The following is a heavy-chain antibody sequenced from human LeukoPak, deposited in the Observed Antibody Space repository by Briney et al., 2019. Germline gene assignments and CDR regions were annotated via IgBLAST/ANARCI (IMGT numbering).Heavy chain of an antibody. J-gene: IGHJ4*02. CDR2: IRYDGSNK. CDR1: GFTFSSYG. V-gene: IGHV3-30*02. D-gene: IGHD7-27*01. Sequence: GRSLRLSCVAPGFTFSSYGMHWVRQAPGKGLEWVAFIRYDGSNKYYADSVEGRFTISRDNSKNTLYLQMNSLRAEDTAVYYCAKDQPYWGSGSADYWGQGTLVTVSS. CDR3: AKDQPYWGSGSADY.